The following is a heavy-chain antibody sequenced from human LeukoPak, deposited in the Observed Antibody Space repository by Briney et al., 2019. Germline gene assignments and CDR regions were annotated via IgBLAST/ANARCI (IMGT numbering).Heavy chain of an antibody. CDR2: ISAHNGNT. CDR1: GYTFTSYG. J-gene: IGHJ5*02. CDR3: ARDSSIAALHP. V-gene: IGHV1-18*01. D-gene: IGHD6-6*01. Sequence: ASVKVSCKASGYTFTSYGISWGRQAPGEGVEWMRWISAHNGNTHYAQKLQGRVTMTTDTSTSTAYMELRSLRSDDTAVYYCARDSSIAALHPWGQGTLVTVSS.